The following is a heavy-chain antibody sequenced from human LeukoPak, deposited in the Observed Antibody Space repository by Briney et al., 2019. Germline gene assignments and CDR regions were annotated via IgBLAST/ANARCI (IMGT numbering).Heavy chain of an antibody. Sequence: GGSLRLSCAASGFTFSSYEMNWVRQAPGKGLEWVSYISSSGSTIYYADSVKGRFTISRDNAKNSLYLQMNSLRAEDTAVYYCARGLPGPYDILTSYLFGVDYWGQGTLVTVSS. CDR1: GFTFSSYE. CDR3: ARGLPGPYDILTSYLFGVDY. CDR2: ISSSGSTI. V-gene: IGHV3-48*03. D-gene: IGHD3-9*01. J-gene: IGHJ4*02.